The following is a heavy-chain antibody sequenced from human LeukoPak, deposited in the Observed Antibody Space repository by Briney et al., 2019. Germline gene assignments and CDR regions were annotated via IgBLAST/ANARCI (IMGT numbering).Heavy chain of an antibody. Sequence: GGSLRLSCAASGFTFSSYSMNWVRQAPGMGLEWVSYISSSSSIMYYADSVKGRFTISRDNAKNSLYLQMNSLRAEDTSVYYCARDRVYGDYVGWGQGTLVTVSS. CDR1: GFTFSSYS. CDR2: ISSSSSIM. J-gene: IGHJ4*02. D-gene: IGHD4-17*01. V-gene: IGHV3-48*01. CDR3: ARDRVYGDYVG.